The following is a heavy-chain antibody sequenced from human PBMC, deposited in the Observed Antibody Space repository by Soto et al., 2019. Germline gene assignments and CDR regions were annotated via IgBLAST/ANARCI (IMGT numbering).Heavy chain of an antibody. CDR3: VRDSAYSFDY. CDR2: ISNSTSAT. D-gene: IGHD2-21*01. J-gene: IGHJ4*02. V-gene: IGHV3-48*01. Sequence: EVQLVESGGGLVQPGGSLRLSCAASGFALTYYNMKWVRQAPGKGLEWVSDISNSTSATYYADSVKGRFTISRDNAKNSLYLQMSNLRAEDTAIYYCVRDSAYSFDYWGQGTLVTVSS. CDR1: GFALTYYN.